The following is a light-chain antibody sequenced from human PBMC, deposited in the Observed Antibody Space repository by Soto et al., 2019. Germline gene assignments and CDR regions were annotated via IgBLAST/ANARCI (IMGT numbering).Light chain of an antibody. J-gene: IGKJ1*01. CDR3: QQYNNWPWT. CDR2: DAS. CDR1: QSVSSR. Sequence: LRTQSPATLSMAPGDRATTSCRASQSVSSRLAWYQRKPGQAPRLLIYDASTRATGIPARFSGSGSGADGTLTISSLQSEDGSIYYCQQYNNWPWTCGQGTKVDLK. V-gene: IGKV3-15*01.